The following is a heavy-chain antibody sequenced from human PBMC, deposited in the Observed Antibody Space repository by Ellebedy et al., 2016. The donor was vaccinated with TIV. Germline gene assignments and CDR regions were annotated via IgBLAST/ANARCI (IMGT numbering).Heavy chain of an antibody. V-gene: IGHV3-30*02. Sequence: PGGSLRLSCAASGFTFSSYGMHWVRQAPGKGLEWVAVIRYDGSNKYYADSVKGRFTISRDNSKNTLYLQMNSLRAEDTAVYYCAKDYTDHDAFDIWGQGTKVTVSS. CDR3: AKDYTDHDAFDI. J-gene: IGHJ3*02. CDR2: IRYDGSNK. CDR1: GFTFSSYG.